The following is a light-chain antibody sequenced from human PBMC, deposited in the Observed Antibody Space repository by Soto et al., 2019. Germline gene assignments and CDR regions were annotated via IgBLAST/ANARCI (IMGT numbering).Light chain of an antibody. V-gene: IGLV2-14*01. CDR3: SSYTSSSLYV. J-gene: IGLJ1*01. CDR2: EVS. CDR1: SSDFGGYNY. Sequence: QSVLTQPASVSGSPGQWITISCTGTSSDFGGYNYVSWYQQHPGKAPKLMIYEVSNRPSGVSNRFSGSKSGNTASLTISGLQAEDEADYYCSSYTSSSLYVFGTGTKVTVL.